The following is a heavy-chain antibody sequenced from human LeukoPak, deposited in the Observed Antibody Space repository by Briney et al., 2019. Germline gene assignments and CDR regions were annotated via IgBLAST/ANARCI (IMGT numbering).Heavy chain of an antibody. CDR2: IYHSGST. D-gene: IGHD2-21*02. Sequence: SQTLSLTCAVSVGSISSGGYSWSWIRQPPGKGLEWIGYIYHSGSTYYNPCLKSRVTISVDRSKNQFSLKLSSVTAADTAVYYCARVCGGDCIDAFDIWGQGTMVTVSS. CDR3: ARVCGGDCIDAFDI. V-gene: IGHV4-30-2*01. CDR1: VGSISSGGYS. J-gene: IGHJ3*02.